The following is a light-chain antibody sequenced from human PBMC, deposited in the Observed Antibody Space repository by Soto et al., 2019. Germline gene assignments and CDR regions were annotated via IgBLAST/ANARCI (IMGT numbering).Light chain of an antibody. Sequence: LTQPSSVSWSPGQSITISCTGTNSEGGGYKYVSLYQKHPGKAPKTLLYEGSNPPSGVSNRFYGYKSGTTASLTISGVQAEDEADYYCSSYTSSNTLVFATGTKVTVL. CDR2: EGS. V-gene: IGLV2-14*01. J-gene: IGLJ1*01. CDR3: SSYTSSNTLV. CDR1: NSEGGGYKY.